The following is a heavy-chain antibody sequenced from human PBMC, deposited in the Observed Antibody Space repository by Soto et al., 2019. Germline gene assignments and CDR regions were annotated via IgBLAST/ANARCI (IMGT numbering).Heavy chain of an antibody. CDR1: GGSISSGGYY. V-gene: IGHV4-31*03. D-gene: IGHD1-26*01. CDR2: IYHSGYT. J-gene: IGHJ6*02. Sequence: SETLSLTCTVSGGSISSGGYYWTWIRQHPGKGLEWIAYIYHSGYTFYNPSLKSRVTMSVDTSKNQFSLKLRSVTAADTAVYYCAEWEGLGSDYHYYAMDVWGQGTTVTVSS. CDR3: AEWEGLGSDYHYYAMDV.